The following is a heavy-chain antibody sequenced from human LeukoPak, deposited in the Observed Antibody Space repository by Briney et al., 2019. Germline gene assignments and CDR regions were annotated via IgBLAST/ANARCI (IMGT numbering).Heavy chain of an antibody. CDR3: ARDGIAGTHFGY. CDR1: GGSISSYY. CDR2: IYYSGST. J-gene: IGHJ4*02. Sequence: SETLSLTCTVSGGSISSYYWSWIRQPPGKGLEWIGYIYYSGSTNYNPSLKSRVTISVDTSKNQFSLKLSSVTAADTAVYYCARDGIAGTHFGYWGQGTLVTVSS. D-gene: IGHD6-13*01. V-gene: IGHV4-59*12.